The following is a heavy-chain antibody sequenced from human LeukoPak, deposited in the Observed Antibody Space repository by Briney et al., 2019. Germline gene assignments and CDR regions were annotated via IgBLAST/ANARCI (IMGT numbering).Heavy chain of an antibody. CDR3: ASQYYYDSSGYYGMGSFFDY. V-gene: IGHV4-39*01. Sequence: SETLFLTCSVSGGSISSSSYYWGWIRQPPGKGLEWIGGIYYSGSTYYNPSLKSRVTISVDTSKNQFSLKLSSVTAADTAVYYCASQYYYDSSGYYGMGSFFDYWGQGTLVTVSS. CDR2: IYYSGST. J-gene: IGHJ4*02. CDR1: GGSISSSSYY. D-gene: IGHD3-22*01.